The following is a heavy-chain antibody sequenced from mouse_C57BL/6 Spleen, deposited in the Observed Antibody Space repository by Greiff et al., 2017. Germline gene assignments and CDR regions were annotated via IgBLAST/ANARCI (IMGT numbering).Heavy chain of an antibody. CDR3: ARDGSNPYYYAMDY. CDR2: ISYDGSN. Sequence: EVKLLESGPGLVKPSQSLSLTCSVTGYSITSGYYWNWIRQFPGNKLEWMGYISYDGSNNYNPSLKNRISITRDTSKNQFFLKLNSVTTEDTATXYCARDGSNPYYYAMDYWGQGTSVTVSS. CDR1: GYSITSGYY. V-gene: IGHV3-6*01. D-gene: IGHD2-5*01. J-gene: IGHJ4*01.